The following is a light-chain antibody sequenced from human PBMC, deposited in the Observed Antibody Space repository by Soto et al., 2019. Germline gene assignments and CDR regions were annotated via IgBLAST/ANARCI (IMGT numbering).Light chain of an antibody. Sequence: DIVMTQSPATLSVSPGERATLSCRASQSISSDLAWYQHKPGQAPRLLIYGASTRATGIPAKFSGSGSGTEFTLTINSLQSEDFAVYYCQQYNSWPPKTFGPGTKVDIK. CDR3: QQYNSWPPKT. CDR1: QSISSD. CDR2: GAS. J-gene: IGKJ1*01. V-gene: IGKV3-15*01.